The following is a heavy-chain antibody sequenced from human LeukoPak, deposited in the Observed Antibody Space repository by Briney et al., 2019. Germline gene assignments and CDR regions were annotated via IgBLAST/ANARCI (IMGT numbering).Heavy chain of an antibody. D-gene: IGHD3-3*01. CDR1: GYTFTDYY. J-gene: IGHJ4*02. CDR2: INPNSGGT. Sequence: GASVKVSCKASGYTFTDYYMHWVRQVPGQGLEWMGWINPNSGGTNYAQKFQGRVTMTRDTSISTAYMVLSRLRSDDTAVYYCARAAITIFGVVIPYYFDYWGQGTLVTVSS. V-gene: IGHV1-2*02. CDR3: ARAAITIFGVVIPYYFDY.